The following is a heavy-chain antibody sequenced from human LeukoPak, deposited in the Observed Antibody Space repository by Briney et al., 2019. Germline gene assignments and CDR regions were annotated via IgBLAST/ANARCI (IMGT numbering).Heavy chain of an antibody. Sequence: GGSLRLSCTVSGFTVSSNSWSWVRQAPGKGLEWVSSISSSSSYIYYADSVKGRFTISRDNAKNSLYLQMNSLRAEDTAVYYCARSPSDTAMGYYYYYMDVWGKGTTVTVSS. CDR3: ARSPSDTAMGYYYYYMDV. CDR1: GFTVSSNS. CDR2: ISSSSSYI. J-gene: IGHJ6*03. D-gene: IGHD5-18*01. V-gene: IGHV3-21*01.